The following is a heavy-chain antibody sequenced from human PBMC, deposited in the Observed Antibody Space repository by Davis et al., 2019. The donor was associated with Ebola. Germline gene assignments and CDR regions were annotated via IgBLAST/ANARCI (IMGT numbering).Heavy chain of an antibody. J-gene: IGHJ6*02. CDR3: ARDVAPFAMDV. CDR2: IYHSGST. D-gene: IGHD3-10*01. CDR1: GGSISSGGYS. V-gene: IGHV4-30-2*01. Sequence: SETLSLTCAVPGGSISSGGYSWSWIRQPPGKGLEWIGYIYHSGSTYYNPSLKSRVTISVDTSKNQFSLKLSSVTAADTAVYYCARDVAPFAMDVWGQGTTVTVSS.